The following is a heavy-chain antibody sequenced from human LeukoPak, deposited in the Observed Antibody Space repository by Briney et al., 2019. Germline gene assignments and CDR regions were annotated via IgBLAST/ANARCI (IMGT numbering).Heavy chain of an antibody. CDR3: AGEVTIFGVVTA. J-gene: IGHJ5*02. D-gene: IGHD3-3*01. CDR1: GYTFTGYY. Sequence: ASVKVSCKASGYTFTGYYIHWVRQAPGQGLEWMGWISPDSGGTNYAQKFQGRVTMTGDTSISTAYMELSRLRSDDTAVYYCAGEVTIFGVVTAWGQGTLVTVSS. V-gene: IGHV1-2*02. CDR2: ISPDSGGT.